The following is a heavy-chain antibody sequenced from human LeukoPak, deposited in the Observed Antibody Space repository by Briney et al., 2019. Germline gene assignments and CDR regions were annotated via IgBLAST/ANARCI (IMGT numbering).Heavy chain of an antibody. Sequence: ASVKVSCKASGYIFTTYGITWVRQAPGQGLEWMGRINPNSGGTNYAQKFQGRVTMTRDTSISTAYMELSRLRSDDTAVYYCVSSGWYYWGQGTLVTVSS. CDR3: VSSGWYY. D-gene: IGHD6-19*01. CDR2: INPNSGGT. CDR1: GYIFTTYG. J-gene: IGHJ4*02. V-gene: IGHV1-2*06.